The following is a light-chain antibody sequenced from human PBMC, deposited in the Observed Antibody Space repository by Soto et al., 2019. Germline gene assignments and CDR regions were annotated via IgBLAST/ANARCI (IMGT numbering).Light chain of an antibody. Sequence: QSALTQPASVSGSPGQSITISCTGTSSDVGGYNYVSWYQQHPGKAPKLMIYEVSNRPSGVSNRFSGSKSGNTASPTISGLQAEYEADYYCSSYTSSSTLVFGGGTKLTVL. J-gene: IGLJ2*01. CDR3: SSYTSSSTLV. V-gene: IGLV2-14*01. CDR1: SSDVGGYNY. CDR2: EVS.